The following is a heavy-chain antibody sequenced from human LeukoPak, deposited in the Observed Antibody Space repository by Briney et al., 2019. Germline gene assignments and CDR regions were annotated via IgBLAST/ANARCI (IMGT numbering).Heavy chain of an antibody. CDR2: IYSGGST. V-gene: IGHV3-53*01. D-gene: IGHD5-18*01. CDR1: GFTVSSNY. Sequence: PGGSLRLSCAASGFTVSSNYMSWVRQAPGKGLEWVSVIYSGGSTYYADSVKGRFTISRDNSKNTLYLQMNSLRAEDTAVYYCARYAGYDSYGFDYWGQGTLVTVSS. CDR3: ARYAGYDSYGFDY. J-gene: IGHJ4*02.